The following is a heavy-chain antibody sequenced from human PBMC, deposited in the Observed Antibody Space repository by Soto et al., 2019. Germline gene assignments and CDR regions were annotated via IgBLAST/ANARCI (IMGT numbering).Heavy chain of an antibody. CDR1: GYPFSGYS. D-gene: IGHD6-13*01. Sequence: QVQLVQSGAEVKKPGASVKVSCKASGYPFSGYSISWVRQAPGQGLEWMGWISTYNGNTNTAQKFQGRVTMTTHTSTKTAYMDLTSLRFDGTAVYFCAGVDRSSWWEFDYWGQGTLVTVSS. CDR2: ISTYNGNT. J-gene: IGHJ4*02. V-gene: IGHV1-18*04. CDR3: AGVDRSSWWEFDY.